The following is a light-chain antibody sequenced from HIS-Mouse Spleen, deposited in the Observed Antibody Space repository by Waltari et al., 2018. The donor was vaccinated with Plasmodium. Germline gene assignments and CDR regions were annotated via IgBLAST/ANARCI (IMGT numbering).Light chain of an antibody. CDR3: YSTDSSGNHRV. Sequence: SYELTQPPSVSVSPGQTARITCSGDALPNKLDYWYQQKSGQAPVLVIYEDSKRPSGIPERFSGSSSGTMATLTISGAQVEDEADYYCYSTDSSGNHRVFGGGTKLTVL. CDR2: EDS. CDR1: ALPNKL. J-gene: IGLJ3*02. V-gene: IGLV3-10*01.